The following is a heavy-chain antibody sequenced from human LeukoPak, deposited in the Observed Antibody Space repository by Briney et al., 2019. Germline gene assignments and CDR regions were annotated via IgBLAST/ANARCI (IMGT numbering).Heavy chain of an antibody. Sequence: GRSLRLSCAASGFTFSSHAMHWVRQAPGKGLEWVAVISYDGNNKYYGDSVKGRFTISRDNSKNTLYLQMNSLRAEDTALYFCARDINGAADNWWDPWGKETRVTVSS. V-gene: IGHV3-30-3*01. D-gene: IGHD2-15*01. CDR2: ISYDGNNK. CDR3: ARDINGAADNWWDP. J-gene: IGHJ5*02. CDR1: GFTFSSHA.